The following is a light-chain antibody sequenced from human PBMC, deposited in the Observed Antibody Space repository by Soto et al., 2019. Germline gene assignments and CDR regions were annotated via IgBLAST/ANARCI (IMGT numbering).Light chain of an antibody. CDR3: SSCTSSSTLYV. CDR2: NVS. Sequence: QSALTQPASVSGSPGQSITISCTGTSTDGGGYNSVPWYQQHPGKAPKLMTYNVSKRPSGVSNRFSGSKSGKTASLTISGLQAEDEADYYCSSCTSSSTLYVFGTGTKVTVL. V-gene: IGLV2-14*01. J-gene: IGLJ1*01. CDR1: STDGGGYNS.